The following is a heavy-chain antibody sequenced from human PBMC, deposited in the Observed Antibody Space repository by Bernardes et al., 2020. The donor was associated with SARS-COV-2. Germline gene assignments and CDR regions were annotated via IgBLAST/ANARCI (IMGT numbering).Heavy chain of an antibody. V-gene: IGHV3-23*01. Sequence: GGSLRLSCAASGFSFGSYGMSWVRKAPGKGLEWVAYITERSERSIYADSVKGQFTISRDNSRDTLYLQLSNLRAEDTAIYYCAREPSRRADLWGQGTLVTVST. J-gene: IGHJ5*02. D-gene: IGHD2-2*01. CDR3: AREPSRRADL. CDR2: ITERSERS. CDR1: GFSFGSYG.